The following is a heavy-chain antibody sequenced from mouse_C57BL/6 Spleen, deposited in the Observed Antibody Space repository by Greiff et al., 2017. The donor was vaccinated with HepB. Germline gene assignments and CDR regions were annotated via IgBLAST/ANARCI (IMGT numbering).Heavy chain of an antibody. CDR1: GYAFSSYW. D-gene: IGHD1-1*01. Sequence: VKLQQSGAELVKPGASVKISCKASGYAFSSYWMNWVKQRPGKGLEWIGQIYPGDGDTNYNGKFKGKATLTADKSSSTAYMQLSSLTSEDSAVYCCEREEVYYGSRYFDVWGTGTTVTVSS. V-gene: IGHV1-80*01. CDR2: IYPGDGDT. J-gene: IGHJ1*03. CDR3: EREEVYYGSRYFDV.